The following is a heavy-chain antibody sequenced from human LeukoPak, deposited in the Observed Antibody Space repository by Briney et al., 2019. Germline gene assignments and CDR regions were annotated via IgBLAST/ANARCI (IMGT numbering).Heavy chain of an antibody. CDR2: INPNSGGT. V-gene: IGHV1-2*06. J-gene: IGHJ4*02. CDR3: ARSPEYYYDSSGYSFDY. Sequence: ASVKVSCKASGYTFTGYYMHWVRQAPGQGLEWMGRINPNSGGTNYAQKFQGRVTMTRDTSISTAYMELSRLRSDDTAVYYCARSPEYYYDSSGYSFDYWGREPWSPSPQ. CDR1: GYTFTGYY. D-gene: IGHD3-22*01.